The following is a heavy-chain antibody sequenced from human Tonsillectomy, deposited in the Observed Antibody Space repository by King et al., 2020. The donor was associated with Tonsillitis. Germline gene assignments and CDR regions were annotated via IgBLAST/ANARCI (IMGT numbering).Heavy chain of an antibody. J-gene: IGHJ4*02. CDR1: GFTFRSYS. D-gene: IGHD6-13*01. CDR2: LSSSRSTI. CDR3: ARDKAAPGFPFDY. V-gene: IGHV3-48*04. Sequence: VQLVESGGGLVQPGGSLRLSCAASGFTFRSYSMNWVRQAPGKGLEWVSYLSSSRSTIYYADSVKGRFTVSRDNAKNSLYLQMNSLRAEDTAVYYCARDKAAPGFPFDYWGQGTLVTVSS.